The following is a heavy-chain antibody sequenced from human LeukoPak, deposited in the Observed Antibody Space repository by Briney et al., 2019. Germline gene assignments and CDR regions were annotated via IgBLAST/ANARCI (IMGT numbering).Heavy chain of an antibody. V-gene: IGHV2-5*02. J-gene: IGHJ5*02. CDR3: AHRRSMIRGVRRIDWFDP. D-gene: IGHD3-10*01. Sequence: SGPTLVNPTQTLTLTCTFSGFSLSTTGVGVGWIHQPPGKALEWLALIYWDDDKRYSPSLKSRVTITKDTSKNQVVLTMTNMDPVDTATYYCAHRRSMIRGVRRIDWFDPWGQGILVTVSS. CDR2: IYWDDDK. CDR1: GFSLSTTGVG.